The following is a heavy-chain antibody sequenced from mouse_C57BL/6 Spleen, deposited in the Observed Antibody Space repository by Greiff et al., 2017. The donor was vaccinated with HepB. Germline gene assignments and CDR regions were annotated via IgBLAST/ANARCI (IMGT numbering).Heavy chain of an antibody. Sequence: QVHVKHPGAELVKPGASVKLSCKASGYTFTSYWMQWVKQRPGQGLEWIGEIDPSDSYTNYNQKFKGKATLTVDTSSSTAYMQLSSLTSEDSAVYYCGRVGPRYFDYWGQGTTLTVSS. V-gene: IGHV1-50*01. D-gene: IGHD1-1*01. CDR1: GYTFTSYW. CDR2: IDPSDSYT. J-gene: IGHJ2*01. CDR3: GRVGPRYFDY.